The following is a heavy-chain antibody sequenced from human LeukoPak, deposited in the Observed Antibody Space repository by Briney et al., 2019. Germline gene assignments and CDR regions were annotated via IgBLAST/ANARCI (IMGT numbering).Heavy chain of an antibody. V-gene: IGHV1-2*02. Sequence: ASVKVSCKASGYTFTGYYMHWVRQAPGQGLEWMGWINPNSGGTNYVQKFQGRVTMTRDTSISTAYMELSRLRSDDTAVYYCARGGWESTTYYFDYWGQGTLVTVSS. J-gene: IGHJ4*02. CDR2: INPNSGGT. D-gene: IGHD5/OR15-5a*01. CDR3: ARGGWESTTYYFDY. CDR1: GYTFTGYY.